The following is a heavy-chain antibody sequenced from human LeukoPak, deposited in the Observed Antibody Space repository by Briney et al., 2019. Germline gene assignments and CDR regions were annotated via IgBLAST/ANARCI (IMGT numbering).Heavy chain of an antibody. D-gene: IGHD4-11*01. CDR3: ARTPPYSNYFDY. CDR2: IYYSGST. CDR1: GGSISSYY. V-gene: IGHV4-59*01. Sequence: SETLSLTCTVSGGSISSYYWSWIRQPPGKRLEWIAYIYYSGSTNYNPSLKSRVTISVDTSKNQFSLKPSSVTAADTAVYYCARTPPYSNYFDYWGQGTLVTVSS. J-gene: IGHJ4*02.